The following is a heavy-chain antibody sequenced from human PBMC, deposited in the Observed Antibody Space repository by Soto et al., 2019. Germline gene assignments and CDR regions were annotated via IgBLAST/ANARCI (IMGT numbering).Heavy chain of an antibody. CDR3: ARQRRGGSWFAP. Sequence: QVQVQESGPGLVKPSQTLSLTCSVSGGSINSDDHYWTWIRQPPGKGLEWIGSIYYSGTTNYNPSLKSRITVSIDTSKNQSPLNLTSVPAAYTALYYCARQRRGGSWFAPWGQGTPGTVSS. J-gene: IGHJ5*02. CDR2: IYYSGTT. CDR1: GGSINSDDHY. V-gene: IGHV4-30-4*01.